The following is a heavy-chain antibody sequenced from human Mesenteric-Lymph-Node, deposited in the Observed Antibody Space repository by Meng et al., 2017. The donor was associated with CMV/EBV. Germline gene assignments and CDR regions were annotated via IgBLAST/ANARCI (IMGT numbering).Heavy chain of an antibody. CDR2: IRSKAYGGTT. J-gene: IGHJ3*02. V-gene: IGHV3-49*04. D-gene: IGHD1-26*01. Sequence: GESLKISCAASGFTFGDYAMSWVRQAPGKGLEWVGFIRSKAYGGTTEYAASVKGRFTISRDDSKSIAYLQMNSLKTEDTAVYYCTRVYGYYDAFDIWGQGTMVTVSS. CDR3: TRVYGYYDAFDI. CDR1: GFTFGDYA.